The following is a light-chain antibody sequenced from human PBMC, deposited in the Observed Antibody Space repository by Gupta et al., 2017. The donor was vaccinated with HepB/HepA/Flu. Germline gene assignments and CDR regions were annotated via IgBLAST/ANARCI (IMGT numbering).Light chain of an antibody. Sequence: QPSSLSASPGASASLTCTLRSGINVGTYRIYWYQQKPGSPPQYLLRYKSDSDKQQGSGVPSRFSGSKDASANAGILLISGLQSEDEADYYCMIWHSSACVFGGGSKLTVL. CDR3: MIWHSSACV. CDR1: SGINVGTYR. V-gene: IGLV5-45*02. CDR2: YKSDSDK. J-gene: IGLJ2*01.